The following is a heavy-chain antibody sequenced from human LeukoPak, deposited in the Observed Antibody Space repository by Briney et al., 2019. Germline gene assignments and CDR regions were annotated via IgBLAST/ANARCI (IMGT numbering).Heavy chain of an antibody. CDR2: ISSSGGST. CDR1: GFSLSIYA. J-gene: IGHJ5*02. V-gene: IGHV3-23*01. CDR3: AKEVKAATNWFDP. D-gene: IGHD6-25*01. Sequence: GGSLRLSCAASGFSLSIYAMSWVRHAPGKGLEWGSAISSSGGSTYYADSVKGRFTISRDNSKNTLYLQMNSLRAEDTAVYYCAKEVKAATNWFDPWGQGTLVTVSS.